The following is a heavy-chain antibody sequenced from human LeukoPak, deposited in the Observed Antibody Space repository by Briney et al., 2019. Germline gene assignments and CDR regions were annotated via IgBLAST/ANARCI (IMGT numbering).Heavy chain of an antibody. CDR1: GFTFSSYG. CDR3: AKESAYCGSDCRSLSDY. Sequence: GGSLRLSCAASGFTFSSYGMHWVRQAPGKGLEWVAVISYDGSNKYYADSVKGRFTISRDNSKNTLYLQMNSLRAEDTAVYYCAKESAYCGSDCRSLSDYWGQGTLVTVSS. J-gene: IGHJ4*02. CDR2: ISYDGSNK. V-gene: IGHV3-30*18. D-gene: IGHD2-21*02.